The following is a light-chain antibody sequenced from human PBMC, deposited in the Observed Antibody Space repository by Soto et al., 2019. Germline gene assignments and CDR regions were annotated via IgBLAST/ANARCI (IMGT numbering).Light chain of an antibody. CDR2: DVS. Sequence: QSVLTQPPSLSGSPGQSFTFSGTGTSSDVGGYNYVYWYQQHPGQATKLMIYDVSNRPSGVSNRFSGSKSGNTAFLTISVLQTEDEADYYCSSYTSSSTRVFGTGSKVTVL. J-gene: IGLJ1*01. CDR1: SSDVGGYNY. V-gene: IGLV2-14*03. CDR3: SSYTSSSTRV.